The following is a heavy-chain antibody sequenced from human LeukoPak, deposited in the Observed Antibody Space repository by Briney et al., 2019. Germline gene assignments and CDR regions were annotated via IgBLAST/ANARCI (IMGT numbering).Heavy chain of an antibody. V-gene: IGHV3-53*01. Sequence: GGSLRLSCAASGFTVSSNYMSWVRQAPGKGLEWVSVICSGGSTYYADSVKGRFTISRDNSKNTLYLQMNSLRAEDTAVYYCAARGGPTKYYFDYWGQGTLVTVSS. CDR2: ICSGGST. J-gene: IGHJ4*02. CDR3: AARGGPTKYYFDY. D-gene: IGHD3-16*01. CDR1: GFTVSSNY.